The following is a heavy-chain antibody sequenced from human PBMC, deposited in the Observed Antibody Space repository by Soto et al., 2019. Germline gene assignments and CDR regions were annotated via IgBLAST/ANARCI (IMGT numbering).Heavy chain of an antibody. Sequence: QVQLVQSGAEVKKPGASVKVSCKASGYTFNSYGISWVRQAPGQGLEWMGWISAHNGNTNYAQNFQGRVTMTTERSTSTAYMELRSLRSDDPAVYYCARDYCSGGNCYLLFDYWGQGTLVTVSS. V-gene: IGHV1-18*01. CDR2: ISAHNGNT. CDR3: ARDYCSGGNCYLLFDY. J-gene: IGHJ4*02. CDR1: GYTFNSYG. D-gene: IGHD2-15*01.